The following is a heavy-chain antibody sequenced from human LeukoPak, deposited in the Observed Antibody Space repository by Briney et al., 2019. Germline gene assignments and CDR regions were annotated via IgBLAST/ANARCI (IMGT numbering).Heavy chain of an antibody. CDR1: GGSISSGGYY. Sequence: SETLSLTCTVSGGSISSGGYYWSWIRQHPGKGLEWIGYIYYSGSTYYNPSLRSRVTISVDTSKNQFSLKLSSVTAADTAVYYCARNIRGEFFDFWGQGTLATVSS. CDR3: ARNIRGEFFDF. D-gene: IGHD3-10*01. V-gene: IGHV4-31*03. CDR2: IYYSGST. J-gene: IGHJ4*02.